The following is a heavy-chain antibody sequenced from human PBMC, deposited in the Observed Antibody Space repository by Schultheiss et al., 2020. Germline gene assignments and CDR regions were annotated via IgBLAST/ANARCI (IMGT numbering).Heavy chain of an antibody. D-gene: IGHD5-24*01. CDR1: GGPVSSGSYY. Sequence: SQTLSLTCTVSGGPVSSGSYYWSWIRQPPGKGLEWIGYIYYSGSTNYNPSLKSRVTISVDTSKNQFSLKLSSVTAADTAVYYCASGRDGYNDHFDYWGQGTLVTFSS. CDR2: IYYSGST. J-gene: IGHJ4*02. CDR3: ASGRDGYNDHFDY. V-gene: IGHV4-61*01.